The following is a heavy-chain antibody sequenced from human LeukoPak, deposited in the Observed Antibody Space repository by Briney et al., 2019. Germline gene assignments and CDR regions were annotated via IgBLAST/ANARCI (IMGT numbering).Heavy chain of an antibody. CDR3: AKSGYCSSTSCYGIDY. CDR1: GFTFSSYG. V-gene: IGHV3-30*18. J-gene: IGHJ4*02. CDR2: ISYDGSNK. D-gene: IGHD2-2*03. Sequence: PGRSLRLSCAASGFTFSSYGMHWVRQAPGKGLEWVAVISYDGSNKYYADSVKGRFTISRDNSKNTLYLQMNSLRAEDRAVYYCAKSGYCSSTSCYGIDYWGQGTLVTVSS.